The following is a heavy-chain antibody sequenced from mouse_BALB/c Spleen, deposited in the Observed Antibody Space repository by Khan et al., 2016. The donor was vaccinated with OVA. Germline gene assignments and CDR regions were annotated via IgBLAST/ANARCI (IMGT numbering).Heavy chain of an antibody. D-gene: IGHD1-2*01. V-gene: IGHV1-59*01. J-gene: IGHJ3*01. CDR2: IDPSDRYI. CDR1: GYTFTSYW. Sequence: QQTGAELVMPGASVKMSCKSSGYTFTSYWMHWVKQRPGQGLEWMGVIDPSDRYITYNQKFKDKATLTVDTSSSTAYMQLSSLTSEDSAVYYCARGGRFITTATWFAYWGQVTLVTVSA. CDR3: ARGGRFITTATWFAY.